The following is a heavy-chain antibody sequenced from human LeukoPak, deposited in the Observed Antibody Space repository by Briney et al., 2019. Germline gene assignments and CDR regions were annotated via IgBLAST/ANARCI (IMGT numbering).Heavy chain of an antibody. V-gene: IGHV4-59*01. CDR2: IYYSGST. CDR1: GGSISSYY. J-gene: IGHJ6*03. Sequence: SETLSLTCTVSGGSISSYYWSWIRQPPGKGLEWIGYIYYSGSTTYNPSLKSRVTMSVDTSNNQFSLKLSSVTAADTAVYYCATIINITMIDNYYMDVWGKGTAVPVSS. D-gene: IGHD3-22*01. CDR3: ATIINITMIDNYYMDV.